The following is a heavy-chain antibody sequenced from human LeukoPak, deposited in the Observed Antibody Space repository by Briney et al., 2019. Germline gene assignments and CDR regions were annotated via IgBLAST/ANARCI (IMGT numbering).Heavy chain of an antibody. CDR1: GYSFTSYW. D-gene: IGHD6-6*01. Sequence: GESLKISCKGSGYSFTSYWIGWVRQMPGKGLEWMGIIYPGDSDTSYSPSFQGQVTISADKSISTAYLQWSSLKASDTAMYYCARAASSSSSFYYYYMDVWGKGTTVTVSS. CDR3: ARAASSSSSFYYYYMDV. V-gene: IGHV5-51*01. J-gene: IGHJ6*03. CDR2: IYPGDSDT.